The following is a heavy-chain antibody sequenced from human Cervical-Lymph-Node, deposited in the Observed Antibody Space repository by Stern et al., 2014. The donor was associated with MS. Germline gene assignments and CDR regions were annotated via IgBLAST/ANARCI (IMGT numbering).Heavy chain of an antibody. Sequence: VQLVESGAEVKKHGASVKVSCKASGYTFTSFGIRWVRQAPGQGLECMGGISAYNGNTSYAQKLQGRVTMTTDTSTSTAYMELRSLRSDDTAVYYCARGLLGSENAFDIWGQGTMVTVSS. CDR3: ARGLLGSENAFDI. CDR2: ISAYNGNT. CDR1: GYTFTSFG. D-gene: IGHD2-15*01. V-gene: IGHV1-18*01. J-gene: IGHJ3*02.